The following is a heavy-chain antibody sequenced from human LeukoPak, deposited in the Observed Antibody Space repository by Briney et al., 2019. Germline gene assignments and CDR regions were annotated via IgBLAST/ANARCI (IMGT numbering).Heavy chain of an antibody. V-gene: IGHV1-18*01. J-gene: IGHJ3*02. CDR3: EAAADAFDI. CDR2: ISAYNGNT. D-gene: IGHD6-13*01. Sequence: ASVKVSCKASGYTFTSYGISWVRQAPGQGLEWMGWISAYNGNTNYAQKLQGRVTMTTDTSTSTVYMELSSLRSEDTAVYYCEAAADAFDIWGQGTMVTVSS. CDR1: GYTFTSYG.